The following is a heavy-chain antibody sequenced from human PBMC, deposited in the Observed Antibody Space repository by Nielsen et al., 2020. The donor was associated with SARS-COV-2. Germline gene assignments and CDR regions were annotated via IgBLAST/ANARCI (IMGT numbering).Heavy chain of an antibody. CDR1: GGTFSSYT. CDR3: ASPGGYSGYGGGYYFDY. CDR2: IIPILGIA. J-gene: IGHJ4*02. Sequence: SVKVSCKASGGTFSSYTISWVRQAPGQGLEWMGRIIPILGIANYAQKFQGRVTITADKSTSTAYMELSSLRSEDTAVYYCASPGGYSGYGGGYYFDYWGQGTLVTVSS. D-gene: IGHD5-12*01. V-gene: IGHV1-69*02.